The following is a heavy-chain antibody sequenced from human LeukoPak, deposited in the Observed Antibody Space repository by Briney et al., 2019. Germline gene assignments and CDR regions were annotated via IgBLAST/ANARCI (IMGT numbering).Heavy chain of an antibody. CDR1: GFTFSSYA. Sequence: GGSLRLSCAASGFTFSSYAMSWVRQAPGKGLEWVSAISGSGGSTYYADSVKGRFTISRDNSKSTLYLQMNSLRAEDTAVYYCAKGHIVVVVAATHQNDYWGQGTLVTVSS. J-gene: IGHJ4*02. CDR3: AKGHIVVVVAATHQNDY. V-gene: IGHV3-23*01. D-gene: IGHD2-15*01. CDR2: ISGSGGST.